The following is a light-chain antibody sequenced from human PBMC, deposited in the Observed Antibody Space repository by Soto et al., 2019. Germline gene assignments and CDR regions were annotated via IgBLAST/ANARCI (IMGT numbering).Light chain of an antibody. Sequence: EIVLTQSPGTLSLSPGERATLSCRASQSVSSSYLAWFQQKPGQAPRLLIYGTSSRATGIPDRFSGSGSGTDFTITISRLEPEDFAVYYCQHYGGSPWAFGQGTKLEMK. V-gene: IGKV3-20*01. CDR1: QSVSSSY. CDR3: QHYGGSPWA. J-gene: IGKJ1*01. CDR2: GTS.